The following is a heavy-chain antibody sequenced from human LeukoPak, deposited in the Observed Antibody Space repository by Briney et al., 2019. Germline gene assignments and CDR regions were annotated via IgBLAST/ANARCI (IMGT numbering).Heavy chain of an antibody. D-gene: IGHD5-18*01. J-gene: IGHJ4*02. CDR2: IYRGGST. CDR1: GFTVSSNY. CDR3: ARGLGYNYGFFDS. Sequence: PGGCLRLSCAASGFTVSSNYMSWVRQAPGKGLEWVSGIYRGGSTYYADSVKGRITISRDNYKNTLYLQMTSLRAEDTAVYYCARGLGYNYGFFDSWGQGTLVTVSS. V-gene: IGHV3-53*01.